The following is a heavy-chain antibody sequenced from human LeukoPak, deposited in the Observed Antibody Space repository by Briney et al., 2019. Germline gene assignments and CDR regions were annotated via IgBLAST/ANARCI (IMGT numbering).Heavy chain of an antibody. Sequence: GGSLRLSCAASGFTFSSYSMNWVRQAPGKGLEWVSSISSSSSYIYYADSVKGRFTISRDNAKNPLYLQMNSLRAEDTAVYYCARSGTWIQLWLSDYWGQGTLVTVSS. J-gene: IGHJ4*02. CDR2: ISSSSSYI. CDR1: GFTFSSYS. D-gene: IGHD5-18*01. V-gene: IGHV3-21*01. CDR3: ARSGTWIQLWLSDY.